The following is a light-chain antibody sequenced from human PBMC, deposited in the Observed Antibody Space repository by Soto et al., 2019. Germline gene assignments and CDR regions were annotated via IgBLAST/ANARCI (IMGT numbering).Light chain of an antibody. CDR2: EVT. CDR1: SSDVGGYNY. V-gene: IGLV2-8*01. Sequence: QSALTQPPSASGSPGQSVTISCTGTSSDVGGYNYVSWYQQHPGKAPKLMIYEVTQRPSGVPNRFSGSKSGNTASLTVSGLQAEDEADYYCQAYDYSLTAFVFGGGTQLTVL. J-gene: IGLJ3*02. CDR3: QAYDYSLTAFV.